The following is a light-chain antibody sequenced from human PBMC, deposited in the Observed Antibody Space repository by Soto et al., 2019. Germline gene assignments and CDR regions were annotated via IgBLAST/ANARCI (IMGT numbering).Light chain of an antibody. CDR3: QETNYHT. CDR2: AAA. V-gene: IGKV1-27*01. CDR1: QGIANY. Sequence: DIQMTQSPSSLSASVGDRVTITCRASQGIANYLAWYQQKPGKGPKLLIYAAATLQSGVPSRFSGSGSGTEFTLTISSLQPDDLATYYCQETNYHTFGQGTKLEIK. J-gene: IGKJ2*01.